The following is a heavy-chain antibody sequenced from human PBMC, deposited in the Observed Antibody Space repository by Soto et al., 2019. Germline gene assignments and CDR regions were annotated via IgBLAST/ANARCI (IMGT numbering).Heavy chain of an antibody. V-gene: IGHV1-3*01. D-gene: IGHD2-2*01. Sequence: ASVKGSRKASGYTFTSYAMHWVRPAPQQRLEWMGWINAGNGNTKYSQKFQGRVTITRDTSASTAYMELSSLRSEDTAVYYCARDIVVVPAARGAIDYWGQGTLVTVSS. J-gene: IGHJ4*02. CDR1: GYTFTSYA. CDR3: ARDIVVVPAARGAIDY. CDR2: INAGNGNT.